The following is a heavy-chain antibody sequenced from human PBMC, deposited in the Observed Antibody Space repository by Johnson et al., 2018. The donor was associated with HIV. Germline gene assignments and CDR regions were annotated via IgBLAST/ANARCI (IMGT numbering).Heavy chain of an antibody. D-gene: IGHD6-19*01. J-gene: IGHJ3*02. V-gene: IGHV3-13*01. CDR1: GFTFSSYD. CDR2: IGTAGDT. CDR3: AGGPGRQWLVPGTFDI. Sequence: VQLVESGGGLVQRGGSLRFSCAASGFTFSSYDMHWVRQATGKGLEWVSGIGTAGDTYYPGSVKGRFTISRENAKNSLHLQMNSLRAGDTAVYYCAGGPGRQWLVPGTFDIWGQGTMVTVSS.